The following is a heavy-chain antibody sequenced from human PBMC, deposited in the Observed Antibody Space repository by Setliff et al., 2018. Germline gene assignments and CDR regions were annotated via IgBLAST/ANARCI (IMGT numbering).Heavy chain of an antibody. V-gene: IGHV4-59*04. CDR1: GGSISSYY. CDR3: AKITGMVGATPYYFDY. J-gene: IGHJ4*02. Sequence: PSETLSLTCTVSGGSISSYYWSWIRQPAGKGLEWIGNIYYSGRTYYNPSLKSRVTISVDTSKNQFSLKLTSVTAADTAVYYCAKITGMVGATPYYFDYWGQGTLVTVSS. D-gene: IGHD1-26*01. CDR2: IYYSGRT.